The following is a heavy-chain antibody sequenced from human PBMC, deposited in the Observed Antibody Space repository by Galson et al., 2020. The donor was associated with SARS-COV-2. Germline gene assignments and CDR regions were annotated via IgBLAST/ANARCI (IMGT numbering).Heavy chain of an antibody. D-gene: IGHD2-2*01. Sequence: SETLSLTCTVSGGSISSGSFYWSWIRQPAGKGLEWIGRIYTSGSTNYNPSLKIRFTISGDTSKNQVSLKLTSVAAVDTAVYFCAREAATGLVVPAAMGYFQHWGQGTLVTVSS. CDR3: AREAATGLVVPAAMGYFQH. V-gene: IGHV4-61*02. CDR2: IYTSGST. J-gene: IGHJ1*01. CDR1: GGSISSGSFY.